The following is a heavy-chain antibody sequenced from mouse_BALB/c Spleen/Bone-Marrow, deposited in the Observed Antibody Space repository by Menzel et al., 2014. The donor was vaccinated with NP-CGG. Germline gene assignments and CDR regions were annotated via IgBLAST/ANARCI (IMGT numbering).Heavy chain of an antibody. CDR3: ARDVGYGNYFVY. D-gene: IGHD2-10*02. Sequence: EVQGVESGGGLVQPGDSLRLSCATSGFTFSDFYMEWVRQPPGKRLEWIAASRNKAKHYTTEYSASVKGRFIASRDTSQSILYLQMNALRAEDTAMYYCARDVGYGNYFVYWGQGTLVTVSA. CDR2: SRNKAKHYTT. V-gene: IGHV7-1*02. J-gene: IGHJ3*01. CDR1: GFTFSDFY.